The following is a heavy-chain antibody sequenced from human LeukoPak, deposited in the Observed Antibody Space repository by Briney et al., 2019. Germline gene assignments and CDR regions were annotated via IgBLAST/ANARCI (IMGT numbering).Heavy chain of an antibody. D-gene: IGHD3-22*01. Sequence: GGSLRLSCAASGFTFSSYGMHWVRQAPGKGLEWVAFIRYDGSNKYYADSVKGRFTISRDSSKNTLYLQMNSLRAEDTAVYYCAKADSSGYYYGNAFDIWGQGTMVTVSS. CDR2: IRYDGSNK. CDR3: AKADSSGYYYGNAFDI. V-gene: IGHV3-30*02. CDR1: GFTFSSYG. J-gene: IGHJ3*02.